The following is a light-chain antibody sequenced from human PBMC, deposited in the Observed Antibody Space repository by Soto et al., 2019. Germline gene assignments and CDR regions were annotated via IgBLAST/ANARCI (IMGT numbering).Light chain of an antibody. CDR2: GNS. Sequence: QSVLTQPPSVSGAPGQRVTISCTGSSSNIGAGYDVHWYQQLPGTAPELLISGNSNRPSGVPDRFSGSKSGTSASLAITGLQAEDEADYYCQSYDSSLSGWVLGGGTKVTVL. CDR1: SSNIGAGYD. CDR3: QSYDSSLSGWV. V-gene: IGLV1-40*01. J-gene: IGLJ3*02.